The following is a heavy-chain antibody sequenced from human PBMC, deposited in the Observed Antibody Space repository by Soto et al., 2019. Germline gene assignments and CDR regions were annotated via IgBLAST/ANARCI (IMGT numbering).Heavy chain of an antibody. J-gene: IGHJ3*02. Sequence: SETMSLTCPVAGGTISSYYLSWIRQPPGKGLEWIGYIYYSGSTNYNPSLKSRVTISVDTSKNQFSLKLSSVTAADTAVYYCARDGIVVVVAATNDAFDIWGQGTMVTVSS. V-gene: IGHV4-59*01. CDR3: ARDGIVVVVAATNDAFDI. CDR2: IYYSGST. CDR1: GGTISSYY. D-gene: IGHD2-15*01.